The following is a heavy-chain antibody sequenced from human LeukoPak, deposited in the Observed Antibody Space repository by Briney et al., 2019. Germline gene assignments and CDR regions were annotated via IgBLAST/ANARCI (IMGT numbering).Heavy chain of an antibody. CDR2: INSDGRST. D-gene: IGHD1-26*01. CDR1: GFSFSSDL. V-gene: IGHV3-74*01. J-gene: IGHJ4*02. Sequence: GGSLRLSCAASGFSFSSDLMHWVRHAPGKGLVWVSHINSDGRSTRYADSVKGRFTISRDNAKNTLYLQMNSLRAEDTAVYYCAKDRSGSLDYWGQGTLVTVSS. CDR3: AKDRSGSLDY.